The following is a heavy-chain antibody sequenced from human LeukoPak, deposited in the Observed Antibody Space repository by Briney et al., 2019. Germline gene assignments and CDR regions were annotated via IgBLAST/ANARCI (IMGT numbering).Heavy chain of an antibody. Sequence: ASVKVSCKASGFTFTNSAMQWVRQARGQRLEWIGWIVVGSGNTNYAQKFQERITITRDMSTSTAYMELSSLRSEDTAVCYCAAEGESSSYSYWGQGTLVTVSS. D-gene: IGHD6-6*01. V-gene: IGHV1-58*02. CDR3: AAEGESSSYSY. CDR2: IVVGSGNT. J-gene: IGHJ4*02. CDR1: GFTFTNSA.